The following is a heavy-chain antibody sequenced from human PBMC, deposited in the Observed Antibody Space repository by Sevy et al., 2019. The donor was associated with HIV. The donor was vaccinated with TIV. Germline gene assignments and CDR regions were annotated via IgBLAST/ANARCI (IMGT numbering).Heavy chain of an antibody. CDR1: GFTFSSYG. Sequence: GGSLRLSCAASGFTFSSYGMHWVRQAPGKGLEWVAFIRYDGSNKYYADSVKGRFTISRDNSKNTLYLQMNSLRAEDRAVHYGAKESLLYTVTRSVNYYYYYGMDVWGQGTTVTVSS. V-gene: IGHV3-30*02. CDR3: AKESLLYTVTRSVNYYYYYGMDV. D-gene: IGHD4-17*01. CDR2: IRYDGSNK. J-gene: IGHJ6*02.